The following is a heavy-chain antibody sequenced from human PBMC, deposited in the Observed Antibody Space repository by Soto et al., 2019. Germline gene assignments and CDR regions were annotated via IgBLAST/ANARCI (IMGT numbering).Heavy chain of an antibody. CDR2: IYHSGST. CDR1: GDSISSGGYS. V-gene: IGHV4-30-2*01. J-gene: IGHJ4*02. Sequence: QLQLQESGSGLVKPSQTLSLTCAVSGDSISSGGYSWSWLRQPPGKGLEWIGYIYHSGSTYYNPSPKDRITISVDRSKNQFSPKLSSVTAADTAVYYCARGNNAWQEPKFDYWGQGTLVIVSS. CDR3: ARGNNAWQEPKFDY. D-gene: IGHD1-1*01.